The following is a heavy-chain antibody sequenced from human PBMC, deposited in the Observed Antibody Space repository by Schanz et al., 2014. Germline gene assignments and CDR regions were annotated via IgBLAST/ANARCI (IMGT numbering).Heavy chain of an antibody. CDR3: AREQIMAAAGLVDY. D-gene: IGHD6-13*01. J-gene: IGHJ4*02. CDR2: IWSDGSGK. CDR1: GFTFSSYA. Sequence: VQLLESGGGLVQPGGSLRLSCAASGFTFSSYAMSWVRQAPGKGLEWVAVIWSDGSGKYYADSVKGRFTISRDNAKNSLYLQMNSLRAEDTAVYYCAREQIMAAAGLVDYWGQGTLVTVSS. V-gene: IGHV3-33*08.